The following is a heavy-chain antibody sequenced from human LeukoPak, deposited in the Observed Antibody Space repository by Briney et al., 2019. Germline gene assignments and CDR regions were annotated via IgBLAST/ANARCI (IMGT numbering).Heavy chain of an antibody. D-gene: IGHD6-13*01. V-gene: IGHV3-21*01. CDR2: ISSSSSYI. CDR1: GFTLNKAW. Sequence: GGSLRLSCAASGFTLNKAWMIWVRQAPGKGLEWVSSISSSSSYIYYADSVKGRFTISRDNAKNSLYLQMNSLRAEDTAVYYCARDASSLDAFDIWGQGTMVTVSS. J-gene: IGHJ3*02. CDR3: ARDASSLDAFDI.